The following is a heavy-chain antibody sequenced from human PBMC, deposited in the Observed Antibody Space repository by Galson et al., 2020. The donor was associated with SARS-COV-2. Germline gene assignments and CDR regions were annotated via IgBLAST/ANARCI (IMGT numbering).Heavy chain of an antibody. J-gene: IGHJ5*02. D-gene: IGHD3-22*01. CDR2: ISVYNGNT. Sequence: ASVKVSCKTSGYTFNNYGINWVRQAPGRGLEWMGWISVYNGNTNFVQNVQDRVVLTTDTSTSTVYMELKSLASDDTAVYYCARGGYYDRSGYLWLDPWGQGTLVTVSS. CDR3: ARGGYYDRSGYLWLDP. V-gene: IGHV1-18*04. CDR1: GYTFNNYG.